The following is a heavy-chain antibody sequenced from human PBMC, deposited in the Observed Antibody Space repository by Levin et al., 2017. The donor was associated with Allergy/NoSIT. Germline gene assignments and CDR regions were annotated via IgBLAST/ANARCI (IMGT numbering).Heavy chain of an antibody. Sequence: VASVKVSCAASGFSFSSYAMSWVRQAPGKGLEWVSSISGSGGTTYYADSVKGRFTISRDNSKNTLCLQMNSLRAGDTAVYYCAKARSWYPQFDYWGQGALVTVSS. CDR3: AKARSWYPQFDY. D-gene: IGHD6-13*01. J-gene: IGHJ4*02. CDR1: GFSFSSYA. CDR2: ISGSGGTT. V-gene: IGHV3-23*01.